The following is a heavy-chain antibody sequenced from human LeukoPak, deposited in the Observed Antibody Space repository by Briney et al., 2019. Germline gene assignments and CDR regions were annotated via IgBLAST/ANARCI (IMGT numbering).Heavy chain of an antibody. Sequence: SETLSLTCAVYGGSFSGYYWSWIRQPPGKGLEWIGEINHSGSTNYNPSLKSRVTISVGTSKNQFSLKLSSVTAADTAVYYRARGNYYDSRRFDYWGQGTLVTVSS. CDR3: ARGNYYDSRRFDY. J-gene: IGHJ4*02. CDR2: INHSGST. V-gene: IGHV4-34*01. CDR1: GGSFSGYY. D-gene: IGHD3-22*01.